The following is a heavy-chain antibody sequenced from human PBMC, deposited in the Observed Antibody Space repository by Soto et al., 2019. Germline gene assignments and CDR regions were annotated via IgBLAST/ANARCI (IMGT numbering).Heavy chain of an antibody. CDR3: ASRNTLGYCSSTSCYSVDV. D-gene: IGHD2-2*02. J-gene: IGHJ6*04. V-gene: IGHV1-69*02. Sequence: ASVKVSCKASGGTFSSYTISWVRQAPGQGLEWMGRIIPILGIANYAQKFQGRVTITADKSTSTAYMELSSLRSEDTAVYYCASRNTLGYCSSTSCYSVDVWGKGTTVTVSS. CDR2: IIPILGIA. CDR1: GGTFSSYT.